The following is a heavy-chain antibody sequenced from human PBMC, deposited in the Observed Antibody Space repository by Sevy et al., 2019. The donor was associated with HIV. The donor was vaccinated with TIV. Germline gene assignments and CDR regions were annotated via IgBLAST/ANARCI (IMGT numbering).Heavy chain of an antibody. CDR1: HYSIRSAYQ. Sequence: GSLRLSCAVSHYSIRSAYQWGWIRQSPGKGLEWIGSIYPRGSAFYNPSLKSRLSISVDMSKNQFSLNLRSVTAADTAVYYCVEDKNDYGGSYFESWGPGTLVTVSS. V-gene: IGHV4-38-2*01. J-gene: IGHJ4*02. CDR3: VEDKNDYGGSYFES. CDR2: IYPRGSA. D-gene: IGHD4-17*01.